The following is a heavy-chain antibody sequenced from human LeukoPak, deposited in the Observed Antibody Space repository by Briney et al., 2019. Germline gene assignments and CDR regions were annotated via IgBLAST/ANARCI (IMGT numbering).Heavy chain of an antibody. CDR3: AREYSSSPGYFQH. Sequence: SETLSLTCTVSGGSISSSSYYWGWIRQPPGKGLEWIGSIYYSGSTYYNPSLKSRVTISVDTSKNQFSLKLSSVTAADTAVYYCAREYSSSPGYFQHWDQGTLVTVSS. CDR1: GGSISSSSYY. D-gene: IGHD6-6*01. CDR2: IYYSGST. J-gene: IGHJ1*01. V-gene: IGHV4-39*07.